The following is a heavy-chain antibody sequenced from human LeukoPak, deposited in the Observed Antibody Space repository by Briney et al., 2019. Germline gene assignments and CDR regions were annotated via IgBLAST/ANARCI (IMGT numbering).Heavy chain of an antibody. CDR2: IGSSSSYI. Sequence: GGSLKLSCAASGFTFSSYSMNWVRQAPGKGLEWVSSIGSSSSYIYYADSVKGRFTISRDNAKNSLYLQMNSLRAEDTAVYYCARAATYYDFWSGYGAFDYWGQRTLVTVSS. CDR3: ARAATYYDFWSGYGAFDY. CDR1: GFTFSSYS. D-gene: IGHD3-3*01. V-gene: IGHV3-21*01. J-gene: IGHJ4*02.